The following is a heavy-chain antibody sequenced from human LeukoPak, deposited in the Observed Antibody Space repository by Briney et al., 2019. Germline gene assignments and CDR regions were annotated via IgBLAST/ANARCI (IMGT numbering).Heavy chain of an antibody. Sequence: SETLSLTCTVSSYSISSGYYWGWIRQPPGKGLEWIGSIYHSGNTYYNPSLKSRLTISLDTSKNQFSLKLRSVTAADTAVYYCARTKQWLANGDYWGQGTLVTVSS. D-gene: IGHD6-19*01. J-gene: IGHJ4*02. CDR2: IYHSGNT. CDR3: ARTKQWLANGDY. CDR1: SYSISSGYY. V-gene: IGHV4-38-2*02.